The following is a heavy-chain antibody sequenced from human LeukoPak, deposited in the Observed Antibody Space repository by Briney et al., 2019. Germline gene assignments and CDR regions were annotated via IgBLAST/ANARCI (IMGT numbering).Heavy chain of an antibody. D-gene: IGHD6-19*01. Sequence: SETLSLTCTVSGGSISSYYWSWIRRPAGKGLEWIGRIYTSGSTNYNPSLKSRVTMSVDTSKNQFSLKLSSVTAADTAVYYCARGYSSGWYYWFDPWGQGTLVTVSS. V-gene: IGHV4-4*07. J-gene: IGHJ5*02. CDR3: ARGYSSGWYYWFDP. CDR1: GGSISSYY. CDR2: IYTSGST.